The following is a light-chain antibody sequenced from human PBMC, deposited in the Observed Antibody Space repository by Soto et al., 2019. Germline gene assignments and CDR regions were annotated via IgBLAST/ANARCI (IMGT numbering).Light chain of an antibody. J-gene: IGLJ1*01. CDR3: AAWDDSLSGKV. V-gene: IGLV1-47*01. CDR1: SSNIGSNY. Sequence: QSVPTQPPSASGTPGQRVTISCSGSSSNIGSNYVYWYQQLPGTAPKLLIYRNNQRPSGVPDRFSGSKSGTSASLAISGLRSEDEADYYCAAWDDSLSGKVFGTGTKLTVL. CDR2: RNN.